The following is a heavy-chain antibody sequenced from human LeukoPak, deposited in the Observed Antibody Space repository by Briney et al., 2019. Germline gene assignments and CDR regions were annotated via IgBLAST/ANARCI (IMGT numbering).Heavy chain of an antibody. CDR2: ISGSGGST. CDR3: AKGRPPGVIMAGRGGFDY. J-gene: IGHJ4*02. CDR1: GFTFDSYA. Sequence: GGSLRLFCAASGFTFDSYAMSWVRQAPGKGLEWVSSISGSGGSTYYADSVKGRFTISRDNSKNTLYLQMNSLRAEDTAVYYCAKGRPPGVIMAGRGGFDYWGQGTLVTVSS. D-gene: IGHD5-12*01. V-gene: IGHV3-23*01.